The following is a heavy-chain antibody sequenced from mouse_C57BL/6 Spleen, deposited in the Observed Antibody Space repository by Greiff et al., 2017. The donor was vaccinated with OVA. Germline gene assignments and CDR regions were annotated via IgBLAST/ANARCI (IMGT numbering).Heavy chain of an antibody. J-gene: IGHJ2*01. CDR1: GYTFTSYW. Sequence: VQLQQPGAELVMPGASVKLSCKASGYTFTSYWMHWVKQRPGQGLEWIGEIDPSASYTNYNQKFKGKSTLTVDKSSSTAYMQLSSLTAEDSAVYYCARMGGWNYFDYWGQGTTLTVSS. V-gene: IGHV1-69*01. CDR3: ARMGGWNYFDY. CDR2: IDPSASYT.